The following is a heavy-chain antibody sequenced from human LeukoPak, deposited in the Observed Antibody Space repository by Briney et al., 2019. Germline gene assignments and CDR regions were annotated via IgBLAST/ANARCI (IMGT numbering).Heavy chain of an antibody. CDR1: GFTFSSYA. CDR3: AKDPTSYSSSSGN. V-gene: IGHV3-23*01. CDR2: ISGSGGST. Sequence: GGSLRLSCAASGFTFSSYAMSWVRQAPGKGLEWVSAISGSGGSTYYADSVKGRFTISRDNSKNTLYLQMNSLRAEDTAVYCCAKDPTSYSSSSGNWGQGTLVTVSS. J-gene: IGHJ4*02. D-gene: IGHD6-6*01.